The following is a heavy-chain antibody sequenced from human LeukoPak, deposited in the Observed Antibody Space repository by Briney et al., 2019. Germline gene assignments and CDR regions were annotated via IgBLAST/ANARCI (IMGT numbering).Heavy chain of an antibody. CDR3: ARGGQGDGYSADEAFDI. CDR2: TYYRSKWYN. D-gene: IGHD5-18*01. V-gene: IGHV6-1*01. Sequence: SQTLSLTCAIFGDSISSNSSWNLIRPSPSRGLEWVGRTYYRSKWYNDYVVSVKSRININPDTSKNQFSLQLNSVTPEDTAVYYCARGGQGDGYSADEAFDIWGQGTMVTVS. J-gene: IGHJ3*02. CDR1: GDSISSNSS.